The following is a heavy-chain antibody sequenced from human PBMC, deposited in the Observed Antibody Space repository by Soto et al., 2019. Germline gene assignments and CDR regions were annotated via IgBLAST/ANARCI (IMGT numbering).Heavy chain of an antibody. V-gene: IGHV4-30-4*02. Sequence: SETLSLTCTVSGGSISSGDYYWSWIRQPPGKGLEWIGYIYYSGTTNYNASLKSRVTISVDTSTNQFSLRVRSVTAADTAVYYCARIRGLGEVSPYFDHWGQGALVTVSS. J-gene: IGHJ4*02. CDR1: GGSISSGDYY. CDR2: IYYSGTT. D-gene: IGHD3-16*01. CDR3: ARIRGLGEVSPYFDH.